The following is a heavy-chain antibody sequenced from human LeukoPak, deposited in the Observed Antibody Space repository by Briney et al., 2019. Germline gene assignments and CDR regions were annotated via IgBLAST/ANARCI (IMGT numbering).Heavy chain of an antibody. CDR2: IWNDGSNK. D-gene: IGHD1-26*01. CDR3: ARASGSYDY. J-gene: IGHJ4*02. CDR1: GFTFSIYG. V-gene: IGHV3-33*01. Sequence: GGSLRPSCAASGFTFSIYGMHWVRQAPGKGLEWVAVIWNDGSNKYYADSVKGRFTISRDNSKNTMYLQMNSLRGEDTAVYYRARASGSYDYWGRGTLVTVSS.